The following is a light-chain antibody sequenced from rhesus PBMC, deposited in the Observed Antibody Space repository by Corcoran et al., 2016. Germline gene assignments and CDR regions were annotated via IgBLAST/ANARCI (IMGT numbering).Light chain of an antibody. J-gene: IGKJ4*01. CDR2: KTS. Sequence: DIQMTQSPSSLSASVGDRVTITCRASENVNNYLNWYQQKPGKAPKLLINKTSTLQSGVPSRFSGSGSGTDYTFTISSLQPEDVATYYCQHGYGTPLTFGEGTKVELK. CDR3: QHGYGTPLT. CDR1: ENVNNY. V-gene: IGKV1-74*01.